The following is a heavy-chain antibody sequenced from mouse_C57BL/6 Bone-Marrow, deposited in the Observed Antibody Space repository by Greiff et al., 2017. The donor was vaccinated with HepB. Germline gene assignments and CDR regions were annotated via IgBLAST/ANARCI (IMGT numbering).Heavy chain of an antibody. CDR2: IDPSDSYT. V-gene: IGHV1-59*01. Sequence: QVQLKQPGAELVRPGTSVKLSCKASGYTFTSYWMHWVKQRPGQGLEWIGVIDPSDSYTNYNQKFKGKATLTVDTSSSTAYMQLSSLTSEDSAVYDCARVDYDYDGDYWGQGTTLTVSS. J-gene: IGHJ2*01. CDR3: ARVDYDYDGDY. D-gene: IGHD2-4*01. CDR1: GYTFTSYW.